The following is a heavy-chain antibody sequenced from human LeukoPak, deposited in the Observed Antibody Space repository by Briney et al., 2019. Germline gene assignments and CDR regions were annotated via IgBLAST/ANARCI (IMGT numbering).Heavy chain of an antibody. J-gene: IGHJ6*03. V-gene: IGHV3-21*01. CDR3: ARESGSRSYYYYMDV. CDR2: ISSTSSYV. D-gene: IGHD2-2*01. Sequence: GGSLRLSCAASGFTFSSFSMNWVRQAPGKGLEWVSSISSTSSYVYYADSVKGRFTISRDKDKNSVYLQMTSLRAEDTAVYYCARESGSRSYYYYMDVWGKGTTVTVSS. CDR1: GFTFSSFS.